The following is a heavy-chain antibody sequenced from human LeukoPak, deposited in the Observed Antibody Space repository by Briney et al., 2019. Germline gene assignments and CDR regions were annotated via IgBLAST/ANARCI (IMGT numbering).Heavy chain of an antibody. J-gene: IGHJ4*02. CDR2: ISYDGSDK. CDR3: AKALYYYDSSGSIGLDY. V-gene: IGHV3-30*18. Sequence: GGSLRLSCAASGFTFSSYSMNWVRQAPGKGLEWVAVISYDGSDKYYTDSVKGRFTISRDNSKNTLYLQMNSLRAEDTAVYYCAKALYYYDSSGSIGLDYWGQGTLVTVSS. D-gene: IGHD3-22*01. CDR1: GFTFSSYS.